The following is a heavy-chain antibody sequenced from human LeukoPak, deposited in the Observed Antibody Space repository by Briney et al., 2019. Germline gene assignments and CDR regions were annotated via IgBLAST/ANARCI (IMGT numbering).Heavy chain of an antibody. V-gene: IGHV3-21*01. CDR3: ASEGEYKFGYIH. Sequence: GGSLRLSCAASGFIFTNYNLNWVRQAPGKGLEWISSISGGSTYIYYADSVRGRFTISRDNAKNSLYLQMNSLRAEDTAVYFCASEGEYKFGYIHWGQGTLVAVSS. D-gene: IGHD5-18*01. CDR1: GFIFTNYN. CDR2: ISGGSTYI. J-gene: IGHJ4*02.